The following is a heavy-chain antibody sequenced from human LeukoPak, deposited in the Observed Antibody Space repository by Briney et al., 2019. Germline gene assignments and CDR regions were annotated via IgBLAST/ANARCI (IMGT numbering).Heavy chain of an antibody. CDR1: GFTFSSYG. D-gene: IGHD6-13*01. CDR2: IRYDGSNK. V-gene: IGHV3-30*02. CDR3: AKDPHPYSSSWPIIYYFDY. J-gene: IGHJ4*02. Sequence: GGSLRLSCAASGFTFSSYGMHCLREAPGKGLEGVSFIRYDGSNKYYADSVKGRFTISRDNSKNTLYLQMSSLRAEDTAVYYCAKDPHPYSSSWPIIYYFDYWGQGTLVTVSS.